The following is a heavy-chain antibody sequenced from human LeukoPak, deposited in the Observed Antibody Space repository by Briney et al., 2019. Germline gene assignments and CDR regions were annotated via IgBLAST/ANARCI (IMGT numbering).Heavy chain of an antibody. CDR3: ANGLSPDY. Sequence: GGSLRLSCAASGFTFNSYAMTWVRQAPGKGLEWVSGISDSGDGTYYADSVKGRFTISRDDSKNTLYLQMNSLRDEDTALYYCANGLSPDYWGQGTLVTVSS. CDR2: ISDSGDGT. J-gene: IGHJ4*02. V-gene: IGHV3-23*01. D-gene: IGHD4/OR15-4a*01. CDR1: GFTFNSYA.